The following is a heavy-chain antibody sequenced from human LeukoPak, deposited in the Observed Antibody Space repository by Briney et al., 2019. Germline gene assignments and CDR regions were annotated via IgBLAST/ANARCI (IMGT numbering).Heavy chain of an antibody. CDR1: GYSFTSYD. J-gene: IGHJ6*03. CDR3: ARALSWTTESYYYMDV. CDR2: MNPNSGNT. Sequence: ASVKVSCTASGYSFTSYDINWVRQATGQGLEWMRWMNPNSGNTGYAQKFQGRVTMTKNTSITTAYMELSSLRSEDTAVYYCARALSWTTESYYYMDVWGKGTTVTVSS. V-gene: IGHV1-8*01. D-gene: IGHD3/OR15-3a*01.